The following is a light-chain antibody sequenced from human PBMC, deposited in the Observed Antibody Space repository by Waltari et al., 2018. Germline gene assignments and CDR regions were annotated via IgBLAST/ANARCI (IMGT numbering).Light chain of an antibody. CDR2: ARD. Sequence: SYDLTQPPSVSVSPGQTVTISCSGHNLGNKYVSWYQQKAGPAPLLVVYARDRRPSGIPERFSGSNSDTTATLTISGTQASDEADYYCQTWDSSLVVFGGGTKLTVL. V-gene: IGLV3-1*01. CDR3: QTWDSSLVV. CDR1: NLGNKY. J-gene: IGLJ2*01.